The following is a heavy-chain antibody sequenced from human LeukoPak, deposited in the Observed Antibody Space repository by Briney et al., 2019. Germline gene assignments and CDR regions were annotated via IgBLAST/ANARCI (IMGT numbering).Heavy chain of an antibody. CDR3: VTTFSSGWYFHY. V-gene: IGHV1-2*02. D-gene: IGHD6-19*01. J-gene: IGHJ4*02. CDR2: INPNSGAT. Sequence: ASVKVSCKASGHTFTDFYMHWVRQAPGQGLEWMGWINPNSGATIYAQKFQGRVTMTRDSSISTAYMEVSRLTSADTAVYHCVTTFSSGWYFHYWGQGTLVTVSS. CDR1: GHTFTDFY.